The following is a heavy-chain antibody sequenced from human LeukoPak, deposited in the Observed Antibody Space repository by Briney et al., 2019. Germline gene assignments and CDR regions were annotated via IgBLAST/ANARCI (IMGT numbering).Heavy chain of an antibody. CDR1: GYTFAYYS. Sequence: GASVKVSCKASGYTFAYYSIHWVRQAPGQGLECMGWIIPDTGVAKYAQTFQGRVTMTRDTSITTTFMELSSLRSDDTAVYYCARAVEASALDVWGQGTMVTVSS. CDR3: ARAVEASALDV. J-gene: IGHJ3*01. V-gene: IGHV1-2*02. CDR2: IIPDTGVA.